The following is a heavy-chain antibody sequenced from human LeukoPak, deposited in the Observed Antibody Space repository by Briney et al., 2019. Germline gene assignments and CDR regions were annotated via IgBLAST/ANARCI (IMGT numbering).Heavy chain of an antibody. CDR3: ASEYCSGGNCYFDY. V-gene: IGHV5-51*01. D-gene: IGHD2-15*01. J-gene: IGHJ4*02. CDR2: IFPGDSDT. Sequence: GESLKISCKGSEYSFATYWIGWVRQMPGQGLEWMGIIFPGDSDTRYSPSFQGRVTISADKSISTAYLQWSSLKASDTAIYYCASEYCSGGNCYFDYWGQGTLVTVSS. CDR1: EYSFATYW.